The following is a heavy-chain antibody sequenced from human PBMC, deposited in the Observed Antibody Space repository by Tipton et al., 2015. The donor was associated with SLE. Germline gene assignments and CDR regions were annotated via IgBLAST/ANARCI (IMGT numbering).Heavy chain of an antibody. CDR3: ARDGRTTGQHVAPGVLDF. CDR1: GFIFSRYT. D-gene: IGHD2/OR15-2a*01. CDR2: ISYDGSNK. V-gene: IGHV3-30*04. J-gene: IGHJ4*02. Sequence: RSLRLSCAASGFIFSRYTMHWVRQAPGKGLEWVALISYDGSNKYYADSVKGRFTISRDNSKNTLYLQMNSLRAEDTSVYYCARDGRTTGQHVAPGVLDFWGQGTLVTVSS.